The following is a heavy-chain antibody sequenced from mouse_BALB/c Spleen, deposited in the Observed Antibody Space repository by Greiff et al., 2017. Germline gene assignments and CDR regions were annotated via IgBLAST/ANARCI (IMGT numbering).Heavy chain of an antibody. Sequence: EVKLEESGAELVRPGALVKLSCKASGFNIKDYYMHWVKQRPEQGLEWIGWIDPENGNTIYDPKFQGKASITADTSSNTAYLQLSSLTSEDTAVYYCARLTTEEFAYWGQGTLVTVSA. V-gene: IGHV14-1*02. J-gene: IGHJ3*01. CDR2: IDPENGNT. CDR3: ARLTTEEFAY. CDR1: GFNIKDYY. D-gene: IGHD1-1*01.